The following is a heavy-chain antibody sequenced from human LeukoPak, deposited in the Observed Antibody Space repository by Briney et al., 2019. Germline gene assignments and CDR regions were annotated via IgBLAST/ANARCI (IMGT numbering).Heavy chain of an antibody. CDR1: GFTFSNAW. J-gene: IGHJ4*02. CDR2: INNIGSGT. Sequence: GGSLRLSCAASGFTFSNAWMSWVRQAPGKGLQWVSLINNIGSGTYSADSVKGRFTISRDNSKNTLYLQMNSLRAEDTAVYYCARGSGNSNYYFDYWGQGTLVTVSS. V-gene: IGHV3-66*02. D-gene: IGHD4-23*01. CDR3: ARGSGNSNYYFDY.